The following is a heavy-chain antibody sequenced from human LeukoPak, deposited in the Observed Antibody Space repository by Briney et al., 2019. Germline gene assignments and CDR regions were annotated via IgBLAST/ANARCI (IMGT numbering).Heavy chain of an antibody. J-gene: IGHJ4*02. CDR1: GFTFNSYA. Sequence: GGSLRLSCAASGFTFNSYAVHWVRQAPGKGLEWVAVISYDGSINFYAASVKGRFTISRDNSKNTLYLQMNSLRPEDTALYFCARDRRYCSRGSCYFDYLFDYWGQGTLVTVSS. CDR3: ARDRRYCSRGSCYFDYLFDY. CDR2: ISYDGSIN. V-gene: IGHV3-30-3*01. D-gene: IGHD2-15*01.